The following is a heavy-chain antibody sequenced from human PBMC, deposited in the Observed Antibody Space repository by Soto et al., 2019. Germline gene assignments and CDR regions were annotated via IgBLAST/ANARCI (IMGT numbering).Heavy chain of an antibody. CDR1: GGTFSSYA. D-gene: IGHD1-26*01. CDR3: ATFGGYGSSDSQFDY. CDR2: IIPIFGTA. V-gene: IGHV1-69*13. Sequence: ASVKVSCKASGGTFSSYAISWVRQAPGQGLEWMGGIIPIFGTANYAQKFQGRVTITADESTSTAYMELSSLRSEDTAVYYCATFGGYGSSDSQFDYWGQGTLVTVSS. J-gene: IGHJ4*02.